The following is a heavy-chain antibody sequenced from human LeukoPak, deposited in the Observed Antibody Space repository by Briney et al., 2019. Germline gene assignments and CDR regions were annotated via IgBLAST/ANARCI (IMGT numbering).Heavy chain of an antibody. Sequence: ASVKVSCKVSGYTLTELSMHWVRQAPGKGLEWRGGFDPEDGETIYAQKFQGRVTMTEDTSTDTAYMELSSLRSEDTAVYYCATLRRYFDWSPLDYWGQGTLVTVSS. CDR1: GYTLTELS. D-gene: IGHD3-9*01. CDR3: ATLRRYFDWSPLDY. J-gene: IGHJ4*02. V-gene: IGHV1-24*01. CDR2: FDPEDGET.